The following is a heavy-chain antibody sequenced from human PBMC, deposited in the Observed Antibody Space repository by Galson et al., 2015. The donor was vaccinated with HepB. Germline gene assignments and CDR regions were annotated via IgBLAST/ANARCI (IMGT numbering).Heavy chain of an antibody. CDR3: ARRDAAAGPSYYGMDV. Sequence: QSGAEVKKPGESLRISCKGSGYSFTSYWISWVRQMPGKGLEWMGRIDPSDSYTNYSPSFQGHVTISADKSISTAYLQWSSLKASDTAMYYCARRDAAAGPSYYGMDVWGQGTTVTVSS. V-gene: IGHV5-10-1*01. CDR1: GYSFTSYW. D-gene: IGHD6-19*01. J-gene: IGHJ6*02. CDR2: IDPSDSYT.